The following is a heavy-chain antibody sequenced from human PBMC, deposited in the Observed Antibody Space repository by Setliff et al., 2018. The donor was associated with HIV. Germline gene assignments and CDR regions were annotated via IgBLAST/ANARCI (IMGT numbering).Heavy chain of an antibody. CDR3: TIPASSLAPN. CDR2: IRSSGDT. J-gene: IGHJ4*02. CDR1: GGSFSGSY. Sequence: PSETLSLTCAVHGGSFSGSYWGWIRQSPGKGLEWIASIRSSGDTYYNPSLQSRVIISVDTSSNQISLKLASVTAADTAVYYCTIPASSLAPNWGRGTQVTVSS. V-gene: IGHV4-34*01.